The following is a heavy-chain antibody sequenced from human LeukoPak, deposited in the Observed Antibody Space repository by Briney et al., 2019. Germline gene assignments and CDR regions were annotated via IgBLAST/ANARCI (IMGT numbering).Heavy chain of an antibody. CDR1: GFTFSSYA. V-gene: IGHV3-23*01. Sequence: GGSLRLSCAASGFTFSSYAMSWVRQAPGKGLEWVSPISGSGGSTYYADSVKGRFTISRDNSKSTLYLQMNSLRAEDTAVYYCAKDPEYYDFWSGYLDYWGQGALVTVSS. D-gene: IGHD3-3*01. CDR2: ISGSGGST. J-gene: IGHJ4*02. CDR3: AKDPEYYDFWSGYLDY.